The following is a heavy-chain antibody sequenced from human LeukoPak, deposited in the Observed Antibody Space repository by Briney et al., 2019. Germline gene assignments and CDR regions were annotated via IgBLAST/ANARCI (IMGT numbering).Heavy chain of an antibody. CDR3: ARVPNQGSDYYYYMDV. Sequence: GASVKVSCKASGGTFSSYAISWVRQAPGQGLEWMGGIIPIFGTANYAQKFQGRVTITTDESTSTAYMELSSLRSEDTAVYYCARVPNQGSDYYYYMDVWGKGTTVTVPS. CDR1: GGTFSSYA. D-gene: IGHD6-6*01. CDR2: IIPIFGTA. V-gene: IGHV1-69*05. J-gene: IGHJ6*03.